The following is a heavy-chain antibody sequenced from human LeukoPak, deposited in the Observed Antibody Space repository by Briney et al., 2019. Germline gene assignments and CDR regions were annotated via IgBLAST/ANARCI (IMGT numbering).Heavy chain of an antibody. D-gene: IGHD3-3*01. CDR3: ARTSASYYYYMDV. CDR2: VYFTGTT. CDR1: GGSISSYF. V-gene: IGHV4-59*01. J-gene: IGHJ6*03. Sequence: PSETLSLTCSVSGGSISSYFWSWIRQPPGKGLEWIGYVYFTGTTNYNPSLKSRVTISIDKSRKQLSLKLNSVTTADTAVYYCARTSASYYYYMDVWGNGTTVTIS.